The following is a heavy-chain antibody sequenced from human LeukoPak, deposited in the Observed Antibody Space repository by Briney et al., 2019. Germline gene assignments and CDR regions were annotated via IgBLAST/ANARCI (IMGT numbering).Heavy chain of an antibody. CDR3: ARGQQLGNYYYYMDV. CDR2: INWNGGST. Sequence: PGGSLRLSCAASGFTFDDYGMSWVRQAPGKGLEWVSGINWNGGSTGYADSVKGRFTISRDNAKNSLYLQMNSLRAEDTALYYCARGQQLGNYYYYMDVRGKGTTVTVSS. D-gene: IGHD6-13*01. V-gene: IGHV3-20*04. CDR1: GFTFDDYG. J-gene: IGHJ6*03.